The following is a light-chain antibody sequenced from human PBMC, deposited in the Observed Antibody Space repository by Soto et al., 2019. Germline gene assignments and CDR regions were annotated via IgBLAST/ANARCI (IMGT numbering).Light chain of an antibody. J-gene: IGKJ2*01. CDR2: GAS. CDR3: HQYCSSPMYT. Sequence: EIVLTQSPGTLSFSPGERATLSCRASQSVSSSYLAWYQQKPGQAPRLLIYGASSRATGIPDRFSGSGSGTDFTLTISILEPEDFAVYYCHQYCSSPMYTFGQGTKLEIK. CDR1: QSVSSSY. V-gene: IGKV3-20*01.